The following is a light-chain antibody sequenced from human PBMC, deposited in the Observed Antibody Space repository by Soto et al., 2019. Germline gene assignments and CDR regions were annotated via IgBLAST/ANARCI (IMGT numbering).Light chain of an antibody. CDR1: QSVLYSSNNKNY. V-gene: IGKV4-1*01. J-gene: IGKJ4*01. CDR3: QQYYSTPLT. CDR2: WAS. Sequence: DIVITQSPDSLAESLFERATINCNASQSVLYSSNNKNYLAWYQQKPGQPPKLLIYWASTRESGVPDRFSGSGSGTDFTLTISSLQTEDVAVYYCQQYYSTPLTFGGGTKVDIK.